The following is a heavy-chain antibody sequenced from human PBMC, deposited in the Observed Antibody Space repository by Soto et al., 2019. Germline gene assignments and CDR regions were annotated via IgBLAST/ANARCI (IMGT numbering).Heavy chain of an antibody. D-gene: IGHD3-22*01. CDR1: GFTFSSYS. Sequence: PGGSLRLSCAASGFTFSSYSMNWVRQAPGKGLEWVSYISSSSSTIYYADSVKGRFTISRDNAKNSLYLQMNSLRDEDTAVYYCARDLSQAYYYDSSGYRNKNYWGQGTLVTVSS. J-gene: IGHJ4*02. V-gene: IGHV3-48*02. CDR2: ISSSSSTI. CDR3: ARDLSQAYYYDSSGYRNKNY.